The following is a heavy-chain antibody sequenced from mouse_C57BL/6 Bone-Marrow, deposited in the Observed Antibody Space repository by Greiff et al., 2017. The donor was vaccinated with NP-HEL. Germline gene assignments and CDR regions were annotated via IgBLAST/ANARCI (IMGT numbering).Heavy chain of an antibody. CDR1: GYTFTSYG. D-gene: IGHD2-5*01. Sequence: QVQLQQSGAELARPGASVKLSCKASGYTFTSYGISWVKQRTGQGLEWIGEIYPRSGTTYYNEKFKGKATLTADKSSSTAYMELRSLTSEDSAVYFCARSAYYSNSWFAYWGQGTLVTVSA. V-gene: IGHV1-81*01. CDR3: ARSAYYSNSWFAY. J-gene: IGHJ3*01. CDR2: IYPRSGTT.